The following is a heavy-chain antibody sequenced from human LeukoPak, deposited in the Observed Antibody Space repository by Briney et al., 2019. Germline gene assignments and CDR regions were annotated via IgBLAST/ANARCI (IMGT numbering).Heavy chain of an antibody. CDR1: GFTFSSYG. CDR2: IWYDGSNK. J-gene: IGHJ4*01. V-gene: IGHV3-33*06. D-gene: IGHD2-2*01. CDR3: AKDSNESLDY. Sequence: GGSLRLSCVASGFTFSSYGMHWVRQAPGKGLEWVAVIWYDGSNKNYADSVKGRFTISRDNSKNTLYLKMNSLRAEDTAVYYCAKDSNESLDYWGQGTLVTVSS.